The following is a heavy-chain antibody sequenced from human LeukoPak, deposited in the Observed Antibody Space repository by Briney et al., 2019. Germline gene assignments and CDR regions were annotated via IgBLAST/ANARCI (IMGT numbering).Heavy chain of an antibody. V-gene: IGHV3-48*03. J-gene: IGHJ4*02. CDR1: GFTFSSFV. CDR2: ISIVDSIT. CDR3: ARAQEGSYYFDY. Sequence: GGSLRLSCAASGFTFSSFVMHWVRQAPGKGLEWVSYISIVDSITYSADSVKGRFTISRDNAKNSLYLQMNSLRAEDTAVYYCARAQEGSYYFDYWGQGTLVTVSS.